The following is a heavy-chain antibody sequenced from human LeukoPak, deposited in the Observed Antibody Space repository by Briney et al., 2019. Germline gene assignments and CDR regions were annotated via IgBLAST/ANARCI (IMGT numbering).Heavy chain of an antibody. V-gene: IGHV3-7*03. J-gene: IGHJ6*02. D-gene: IGHD3-16*01. CDR1: GFTFSSYW. Sequence: GGSLRLSCAASGFTFSSYWMNWARQAPGKGLEWVASINHNGNVNYCVDSVKGRFTISRDNAKNSLYLQMSNLRAEDTAVYFCARGGGLDVWGQGTTVTVSS. CDR3: ARGGGLDV. CDR2: INHNGNVN.